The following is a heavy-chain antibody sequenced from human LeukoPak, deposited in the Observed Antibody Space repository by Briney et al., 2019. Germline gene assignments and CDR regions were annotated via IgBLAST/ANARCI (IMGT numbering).Heavy chain of an antibody. Sequence: PSETLSLTCTVSGGSISSSSYYWDWIRQPPGKGLEWIGSIYYSGSTYYNPSLKSRVTISVDTSKNQFSLKLSSVTAADTAVYYCARGPWGRVVPAAPWEYYYYYYMDVWGKGTTVTVSS. CDR3: ARGPWGRVVPAAPWEYYYYYYMDV. CDR2: IYYSGST. V-gene: IGHV4-39*01. D-gene: IGHD2-2*01. J-gene: IGHJ6*03. CDR1: GGSISSSSYY.